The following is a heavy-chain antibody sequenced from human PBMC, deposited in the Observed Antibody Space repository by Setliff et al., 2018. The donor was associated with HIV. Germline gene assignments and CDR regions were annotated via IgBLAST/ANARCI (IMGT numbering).Heavy chain of an antibody. Sequence: SETLSLTCAVYGGSFSGYHWNWIRQFPGKGLEWIGEINHTGNTQYNPSLKSRVTMSVDTSKNQFSLNLNSVTAADTAVYYCARETIRSGHPSEAGFDFWGQGALVTVSS. CDR3: ARETIRSGHPSEAGFDF. J-gene: IGHJ4*02. D-gene: IGHD6-19*01. CDR2: INHTGNT. CDR1: GGSFSGYH. V-gene: IGHV4-34*01.